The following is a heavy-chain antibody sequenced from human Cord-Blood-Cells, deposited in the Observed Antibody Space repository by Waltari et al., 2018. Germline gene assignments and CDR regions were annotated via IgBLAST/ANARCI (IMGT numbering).Heavy chain of an antibody. Sequence: EVQLVESGGCVVQPGGSLRLSCAASGFTFSSYSMKWVRQAPGKGLELVSYISSSSSTIYYADSVKGRFTISRDNAKNSLYLQMNSLRDEETAVYYCARGPELLSLGWGQGTLVTVSS. CDR2: ISSSSSTI. CDR3: ARGPELLSLG. CDR1: GFTFSSYS. D-gene: IGHD1-26*01. V-gene: IGHV3-48*02. J-gene: IGHJ4*02.